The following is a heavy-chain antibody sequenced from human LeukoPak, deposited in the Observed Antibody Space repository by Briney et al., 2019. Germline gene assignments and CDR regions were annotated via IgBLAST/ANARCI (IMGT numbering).Heavy chain of an antibody. J-gene: IGHJ1*01. CDR2: VIPIFGTA. V-gene: IGHV1-69*13. D-gene: IGHD2-21*01. CDR3: ARDSSEFRSLIPH. Sequence: ASVKVSCKASGGTFSSYAISWVRQAPGQGLEWMGGVIPIFGTANYAQKFQGRVTITADESTSTAYMELSSLRSEDTAVYYCARDSSEFRSLIPHWGQGTLVTVSS. CDR1: GGTFSSYA.